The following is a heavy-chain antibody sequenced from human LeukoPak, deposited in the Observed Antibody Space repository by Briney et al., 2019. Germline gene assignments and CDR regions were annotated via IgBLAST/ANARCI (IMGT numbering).Heavy chain of an antibody. Sequence: SQTLSLTCAISGDIVSSNSAAWNWIRQSPSRGLEWLGRTYYRSKWYHDYAVAEKSRISINPDTSKNQFSLQLSSVTPEDTAVYYCARDPVGGSTIFDYWGQGTLVTVSS. J-gene: IGHJ4*02. CDR1: GDIVSSNSAA. D-gene: IGHD1-26*01. CDR3: ARDPVGGSTIFDY. V-gene: IGHV6-1*01. CDR2: TYYRSKWYH.